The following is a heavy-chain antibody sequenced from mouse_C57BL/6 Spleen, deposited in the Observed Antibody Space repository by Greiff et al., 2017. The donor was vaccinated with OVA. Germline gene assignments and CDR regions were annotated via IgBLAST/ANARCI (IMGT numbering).Heavy chain of an antibody. D-gene: IGHD2-4*01. Sequence: QVQLQQSGAELVRPGSSVKLSCKASGYTFTSYWMDWVKQRPGQGLEWIGNIYPSDSETHYNQKFKDKATLTVDKSSSTAYMQLSSLTSEDSAVYYCARVGYDYDGFAYWGQGTLVTVSA. CDR3: ARVGYDYDGFAY. J-gene: IGHJ3*01. CDR2: IYPSDSET. CDR1: GYTFTSYW. V-gene: IGHV1-61*01.